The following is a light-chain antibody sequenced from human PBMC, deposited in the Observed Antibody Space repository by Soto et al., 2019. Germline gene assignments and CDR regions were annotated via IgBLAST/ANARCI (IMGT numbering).Light chain of an antibody. Sequence: EVLLTQSPVTLSLSPGEGASLSWRASHSFRGLLAWYQQKPGQAPRLLIYDAYNRATGIPPRFSGSGSGTDFTLTISSLEPEDSAVYYCQQRHMWPITFGQGTRLEIK. CDR1: HSFRGL. J-gene: IGKJ5*01. CDR3: QQRHMWPIT. CDR2: DAY. V-gene: IGKV3-11*01.